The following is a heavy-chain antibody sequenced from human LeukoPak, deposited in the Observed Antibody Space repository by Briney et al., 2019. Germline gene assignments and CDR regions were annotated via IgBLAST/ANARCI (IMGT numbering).Heavy chain of an antibody. Sequence: GGSLRLSCGASGFTFSSYWMHWVRQAPGKGLVWVSGINTDGRSTTYADSVKGRFTISRDNAKNSLYLQMSSLRAEDTAVYYCARDRGAGSGWVFDYWGQGTLVTVSS. V-gene: IGHV3-74*01. D-gene: IGHD6-19*01. CDR1: GFTFSSYW. J-gene: IGHJ4*02. CDR3: ARDRGAGSGWVFDY. CDR2: INTDGRST.